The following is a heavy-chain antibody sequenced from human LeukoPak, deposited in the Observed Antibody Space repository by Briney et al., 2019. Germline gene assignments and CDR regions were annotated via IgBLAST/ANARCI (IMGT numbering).Heavy chain of an antibody. CDR1: GYTFTSYY. D-gene: IGHD4-11*01. J-gene: IGHJ5*02. CDR2: INPSGGST. V-gene: IGHV1-46*01. CDR3: ARSYSTYNWFDP. Sequence: ALVKVSCKASGYTFTSYYMHWVRQAPGQGLEWMGIINPSGGSTSYAQKFQGRVTMTRDTSTSTVYMELSSLRSEDTAVYYCARSYSTYNWFDPWGQGTLVTVSS.